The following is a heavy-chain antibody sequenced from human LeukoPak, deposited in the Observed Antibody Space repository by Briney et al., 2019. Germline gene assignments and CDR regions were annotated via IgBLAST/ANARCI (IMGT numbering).Heavy chain of an antibody. CDR3: ARDGGGGYNQIDS. V-gene: IGHV3-74*01. D-gene: IGHD5-24*01. J-gene: IGHJ4*02. Sequence: PGGSLRLSCAASGLTFSSHWMHWVRQAPGKGLVWVSRITNDGSSTTYADSVKGRFTIPRDNSKNTLYLQMNSLRPEDSALYYCARDGGGGYNQIDSWGQGTLVAVSS. CDR2: ITNDGSST. CDR1: GLTFSSHW.